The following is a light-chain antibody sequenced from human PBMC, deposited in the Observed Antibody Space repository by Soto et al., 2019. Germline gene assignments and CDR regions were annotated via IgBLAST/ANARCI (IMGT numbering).Light chain of an antibody. Sequence: DIQMTQSPSTLSASIGDRVTITCRASQSINNWLAWYQQKPGKAPKVLIYKASSLESGVPSRFSGSESGTEFTLAINSLQPDDFATYYCQQYDTYPFTFGPETKVDIK. CDR1: QSINNW. CDR3: QQYDTYPFT. J-gene: IGKJ3*01. V-gene: IGKV1-5*03. CDR2: KAS.